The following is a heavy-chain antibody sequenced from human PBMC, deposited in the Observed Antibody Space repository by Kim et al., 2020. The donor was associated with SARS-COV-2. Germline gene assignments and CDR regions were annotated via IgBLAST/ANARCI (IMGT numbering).Heavy chain of an antibody. Sequence: GGSLRLSCAASGFTVSSNYMSWVRQAPGKGLEWVSVIYSGGSTYYADSVKGRFTISRDNSKNTLYLQMNNLRAEDTAVYYCARDLVTMGMDVWGQVTTVTVSS. D-gene: IGHD3-9*01. CDR3: ARDLVTMGMDV. J-gene: IGHJ6*02. CDR1: GFTVSSNY. CDR2: IYSGGST. V-gene: IGHV3-53*01.